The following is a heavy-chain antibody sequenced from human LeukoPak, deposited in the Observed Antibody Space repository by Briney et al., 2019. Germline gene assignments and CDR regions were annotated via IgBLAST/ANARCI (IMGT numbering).Heavy chain of an antibody. D-gene: IGHD4-23*01. CDR2: INPSGGST. V-gene: IGHV1-46*01. Sequence: GASVKVSCKASGYTFTSYGISWVRQAPGQGLEWMGIINPSGGSTSYAQKFQGRVTMTRDMSTSTDYMELSSLRSEDTAAYYCARDNSVEDTAWWFDPWGQGTLVTVSS. CDR1: GYTFTSYG. CDR3: ARDNSVEDTAWWFDP. J-gene: IGHJ5*02.